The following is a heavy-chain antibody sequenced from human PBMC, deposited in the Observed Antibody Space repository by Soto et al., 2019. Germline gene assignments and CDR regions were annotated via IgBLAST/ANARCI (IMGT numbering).Heavy chain of an antibody. J-gene: IGHJ5*02. CDR3: ARCGDSYGFNWYDP. V-gene: IGHV4-31*03. D-gene: IGHD5-18*01. Sequence: QVQVQESVPGMVKPSQTLSLTCSVAGDSISSGGYYWSWIRQYPGKGLEWIVYIHYSGTTYYNQSLNSRITISVDTSKNHFPLNMNSVTAADTAIYDCARCGDSYGFNWYDPWGQGTVVTVSS. CDR1: GDSISSGGYY. CDR2: IHYSGTT.